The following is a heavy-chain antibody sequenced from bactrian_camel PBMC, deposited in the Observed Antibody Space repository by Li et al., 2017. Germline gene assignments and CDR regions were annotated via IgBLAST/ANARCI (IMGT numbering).Heavy chain of an antibody. Sequence: QLVESGGGSVQPGGSLRLSCVASGTIDGSVCMAWFRQAPGKGREVVTTISGRGDVYYADSVKGRFTFSRDDAETTLFLQMNSLKPEDTAMYYCAADPRPDWNGGLCHARPTYEYWGQGTQVTVS. CDR3: AADPRPDWNGGLCHARPTYEY. CDR1: GTIDGSVC. J-gene: IGHJ4*01. CDR2: ISGRGDV. V-gene: IGHV3S53*01. D-gene: IGHD8*01.